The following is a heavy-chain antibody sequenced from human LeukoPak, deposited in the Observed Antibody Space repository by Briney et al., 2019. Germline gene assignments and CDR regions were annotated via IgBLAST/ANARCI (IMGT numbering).Heavy chain of an antibody. Sequence: GGSLRLSCAASGFTFSTYWMHWVRQAPGKGLVWGSRINSDGNSTSYADSVKGRFTISRDNAKNMLSLQMKSLRAEDTAVYYCARYSSNWHAADSWGQGTLVTVSS. CDR3: ARYSSNWHAADS. CDR2: INSDGNST. CDR1: GFTFSTYW. V-gene: IGHV3-74*01. J-gene: IGHJ5*02. D-gene: IGHD1-20*01.